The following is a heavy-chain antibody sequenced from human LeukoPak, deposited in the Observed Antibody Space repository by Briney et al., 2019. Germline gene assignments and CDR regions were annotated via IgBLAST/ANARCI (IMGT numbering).Heavy chain of an antibody. Sequence: ASVKVSCRASGYIFTTYDIGWVRQATGQGLEWMGWLNPNSGNAGYAQKFQGRVTISRNTSISTAYMELSSLRSDDTAIYYCARRKFLGWFDPWGQGTLVTVSS. CDR3: ARRKFLGWFDP. J-gene: IGHJ5*02. D-gene: IGHD7-27*01. CDR1: GYIFTTYD. V-gene: IGHV1-8*03. CDR2: LNPNSGNA.